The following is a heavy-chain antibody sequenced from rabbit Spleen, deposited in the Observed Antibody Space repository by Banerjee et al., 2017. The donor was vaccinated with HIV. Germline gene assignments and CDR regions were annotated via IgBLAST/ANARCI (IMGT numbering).Heavy chain of an antibody. D-gene: IGHD1-1*01. CDR3: ARTDGSSSGDGLSL. J-gene: IGHJ6*01. Sequence: QSLEESGGGLVQPEGSLTLTCTASGVSFSSSSYMCWVRQAPGKGLEWIACIDTGSSGFTYFATWAKGRFTISKTSSTTVTLQLTRLTAADTATYFCARTDGSSSGDGLSLWGPGTLVTVS. CDR2: IDTGSSGFT. CDR1: GVSFSSSSY. V-gene: IGHV1S40*01.